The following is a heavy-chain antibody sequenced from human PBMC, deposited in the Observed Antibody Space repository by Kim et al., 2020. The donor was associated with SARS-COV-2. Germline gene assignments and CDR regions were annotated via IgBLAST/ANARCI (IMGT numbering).Heavy chain of an antibody. Sequence: SVKGRFTISRDNAKNSLYLQMNSLRDEDTAVYYWARGQIVWGPRGAGIDYWGQGTLVTVSS. D-gene: IGHD3-16*01. V-gene: IGHV3-48*02. J-gene: IGHJ4*02. CDR3: ARGQIVWGPRGAGIDY.